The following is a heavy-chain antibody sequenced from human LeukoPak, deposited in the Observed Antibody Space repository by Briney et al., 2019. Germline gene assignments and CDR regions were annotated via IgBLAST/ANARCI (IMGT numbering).Heavy chain of an antibody. CDR1: GFTFSSYA. CDR3: ARGYDYGDYDSDY. D-gene: IGHD4-17*01. V-gene: IGHV4-38-2*01. Sequence: GSLRLSCAASGFTFSSYAMTWVRQAPGKGREWIGIIYYSGSTYYNPSLKSRVTISVDTSKNQFSLKLSSVTAADTAVYYCARGYDYGDYDSDYWGQGTLVTVSS. CDR2: IYYSGST. J-gene: IGHJ4*02.